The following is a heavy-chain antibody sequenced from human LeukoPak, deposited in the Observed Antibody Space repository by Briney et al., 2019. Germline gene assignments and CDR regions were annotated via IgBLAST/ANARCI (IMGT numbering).Heavy chain of an antibody. CDR1: GSTFSSYG. D-gene: IGHD6-19*01. CDR2: ISYDGSNK. J-gene: IGHJ3*02. CDR3: AKDYWGKSSGWPLDAFDI. V-gene: IGHV3-30*18. Sequence: PGGSLRLSCAASGSTFSSYGMHWVRQAPGKGLEWVAVISYDGSNKYYADSVKGRFTISRDNSKNTLYLQMNSLRAEDTAVYYCAKDYWGKSSGWPLDAFDIWGQGTMVTVSS.